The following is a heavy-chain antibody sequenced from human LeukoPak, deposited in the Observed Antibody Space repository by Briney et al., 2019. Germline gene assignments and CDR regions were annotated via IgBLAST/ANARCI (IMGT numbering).Heavy chain of an antibody. Sequence: GASVKVSCKASGYTFTSYGISWVRQAPGQGLEWMGWISAYNGNTNYAQKLQGRVTMTRDTSTSTVYMELSSLRSEDTAVYYCARWGDGYNSGWSDYYYNYYMDVWGKGTTVTVSS. CDR1: GYTFTSYG. CDR3: ARWGDGYNSGWSDYYYNYYMDV. V-gene: IGHV1-18*01. J-gene: IGHJ6*03. CDR2: ISAYNGNT. D-gene: IGHD6-19*01.